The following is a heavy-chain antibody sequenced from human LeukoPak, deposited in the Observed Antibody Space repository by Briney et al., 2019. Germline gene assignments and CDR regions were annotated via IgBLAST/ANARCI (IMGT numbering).Heavy chain of an antibody. Sequence: GGSLRLSCAASGFTFSSYAMSWVRQAPGKGLEWVSAISGSGGSTYYADSVKGRFTISRDNSKNTLYLQMNSLRAEDTAVYYCAKVSGYYYYYGMDVWGQGTTVTASS. CDR2: ISGSGGST. V-gene: IGHV3-23*01. J-gene: IGHJ6*02. CDR1: GFTFSSYA. CDR3: AKVSGYYYYYGMDV. D-gene: IGHD1-26*01.